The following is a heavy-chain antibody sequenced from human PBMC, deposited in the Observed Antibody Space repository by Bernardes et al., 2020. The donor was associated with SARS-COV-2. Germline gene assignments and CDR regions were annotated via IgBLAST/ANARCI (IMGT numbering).Heavy chain of an antibody. Sequence: SETLSLTCAIYGGSFSGYYWSWIRQPPGKGLEWIGEINHSGITNYNPSLKSRVTISVDTSKNQFFLKLSSVTAADTAVYYCARGWRENSFDYWGQGALVTVSS. J-gene: IGHJ4*02. CDR1: GGSFSGYY. CDR2: INHSGIT. D-gene: IGHD5-12*01. CDR3: ARGWRENSFDY. V-gene: IGHV4-34*01.